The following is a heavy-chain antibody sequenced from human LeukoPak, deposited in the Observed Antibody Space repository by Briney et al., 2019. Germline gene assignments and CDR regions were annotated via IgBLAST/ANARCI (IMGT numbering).Heavy chain of an antibody. CDR3: ARINTKLEPPQDY. CDR1: GYTFTSYG. J-gene: IGHJ4*02. V-gene: IGHV1-69*05. CDR2: IIPIFGTA. Sequence: ASVKVSCKASGYTFTSYGISWVRQAPGQGLEWMGGIIPIFGTANYAQKFQGRVTITTDESTSTAYMELSSLRSEDTAVYYCARINTKLEPPQDYWGQGTLVTVSS. D-gene: IGHD1-1*01.